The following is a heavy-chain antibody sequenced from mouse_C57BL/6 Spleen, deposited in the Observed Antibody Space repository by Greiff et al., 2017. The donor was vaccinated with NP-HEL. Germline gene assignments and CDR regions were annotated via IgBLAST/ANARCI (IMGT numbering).Heavy chain of an antibody. CDR1: GFNIKDYY. CDR2: IDPEDGET. Sequence: VQLQQSGTELVKPGASVKLSCTASGFNIKDYYMHWVKQRTEQGLEWIGRIDPEDGETKYVPKFQGKATITADTSSNTAYLQLSSLTSEDTAVYYCARADGSSSYYFDYWGQGTTLTVSS. J-gene: IGHJ2*01. CDR3: ARADGSSSYYFDY. V-gene: IGHV14-2*01. D-gene: IGHD1-1*01.